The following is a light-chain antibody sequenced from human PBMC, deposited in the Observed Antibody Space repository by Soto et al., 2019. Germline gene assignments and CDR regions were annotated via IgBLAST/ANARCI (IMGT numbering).Light chain of an antibody. CDR3: AAWDDSLSNVI. CDR2: EVS. J-gene: IGLJ2*01. V-gene: IGLV2-8*01. Sequence: QSVLTQPPSASGSPGQSVTISCTGTSSDVGGYNYVSWYQQHPGKAPKVMIYEVSKRPSGVPDRFSGSKSGNTASLTVSGLQAEDEADYYCAAWDDSLSNVIFGGGTKLTVL. CDR1: SSDVGGYNY.